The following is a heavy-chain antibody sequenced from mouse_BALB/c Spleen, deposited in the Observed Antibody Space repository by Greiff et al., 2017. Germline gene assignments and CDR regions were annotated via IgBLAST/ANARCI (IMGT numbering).Heavy chain of an antibody. CDR1: GYTFTDYE. CDR3: TRRRVITTVDFDY. V-gene: IGHV1-15*01. D-gene: IGHD1-1*01. Sequence: VQLQESGAELVRPGASVTLSCKASGYTFTDYEMHWVKQTPVHGLEWIGAIDPETGGTAYNQKFKGKATLTADKSSSTAYMELRSLTSEDSAVYYCTRRRVITTVDFDYWGQGTTLTVSS. CDR2: IDPETGGT. J-gene: IGHJ2*01.